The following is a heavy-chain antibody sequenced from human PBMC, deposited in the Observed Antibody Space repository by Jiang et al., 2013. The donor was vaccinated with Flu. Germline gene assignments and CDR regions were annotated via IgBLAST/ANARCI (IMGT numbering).Heavy chain of an antibody. CDR3: ARAPGLTSGWGEN. J-gene: IGHJ4*02. Sequence: GAEVKKPGESLKISCKGSGYSFTSYWIVWVRQMPGKGLECMGIIYPGNSNTRYSPSFQGQVTISADKSISTAYLQWSSLKASDTAMYYCARAPGLTSGWGENWGQGTLVTVSS. D-gene: IGHD6-19*01. CDR1: GYSFTSYW. V-gene: IGHV5-51*01. CDR2: IYPGNSNT.